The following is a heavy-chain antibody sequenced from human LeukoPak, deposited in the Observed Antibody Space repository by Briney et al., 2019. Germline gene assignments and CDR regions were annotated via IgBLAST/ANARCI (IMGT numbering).Heavy chain of an antibody. CDR2: INTNTGNP. D-gene: IGHD3-22*01. Sequence: ASVKVSCKASGYTFTSYAMNWVRQAPGQGLEWMGWINTNTGNPTYAQGFTRRFVFSLDTSVSTAYLQISSLKAEDTAVYYCAGDDRGYYYDSSAPREGYWGQGTLVTVSS. V-gene: IGHV7-4-1*02. CDR1: GYTFTSYA. J-gene: IGHJ4*02. CDR3: AGDDRGYYYDSSAPREGY.